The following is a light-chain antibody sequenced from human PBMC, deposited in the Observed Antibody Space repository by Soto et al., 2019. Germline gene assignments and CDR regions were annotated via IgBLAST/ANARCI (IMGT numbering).Light chain of an antibody. CDR3: MQATRWPWT. J-gene: IGKJ1*01. V-gene: IGKV2-30*02. CDR2: NVS. CDR1: QSLAHSDGNTY. Sequence: DVVMTQSPLSLPVTLGQPASISCTSSQSLAHSDGNTYLNWFRQRPGQSPRRLIYNVSNRESGAQESFRGGGSGTVSTRRTSGVGAEDVGVYYCMQATRWPWTSGQGTKGKIK.